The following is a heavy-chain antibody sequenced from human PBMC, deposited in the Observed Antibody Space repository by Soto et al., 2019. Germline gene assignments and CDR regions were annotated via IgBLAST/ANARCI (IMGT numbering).Heavy chain of an antibody. CDR1: GYTFTTYA. V-gene: IGHV1-3*01. Sequence: QVQLVQSGAEVKKPGASVKVSCKASGYTFTTYAIHWVRQAPGQRLEWMGWINAGNGNTKYSQKFQDRVTITRDTSASTAYMELSSLRSEDTAVYYCARDLGGWPDYWGQGTLVTVSS. CDR2: INAGNGNT. D-gene: IGHD6-19*01. CDR3: ARDLGGWPDY. J-gene: IGHJ4*02.